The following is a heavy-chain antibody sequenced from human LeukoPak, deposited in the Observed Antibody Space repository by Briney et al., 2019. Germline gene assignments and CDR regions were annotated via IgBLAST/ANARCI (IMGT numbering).Heavy chain of an antibody. CDR1: GFIFSNYW. V-gene: IGHV3-7*01. CDR3: ARVAEAAAFDS. CDR2: IKEDGSDK. Sequence: PGGSLRLSCAASGFIFSNYWMSWVRQAPGKGLEWVANIKEDGSDKYYVDSVKGRFTISRDNAKNSLYLQMNSLKPEDTAVYYCARVAEAAAFDSWGQGTLVTVSS. J-gene: IGHJ4*02. D-gene: IGHD6-13*01.